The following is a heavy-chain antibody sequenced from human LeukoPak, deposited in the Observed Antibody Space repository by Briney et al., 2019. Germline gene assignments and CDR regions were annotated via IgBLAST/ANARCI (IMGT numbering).Heavy chain of an antibody. V-gene: IGHV1-2*02. CDR2: INPNSGGT. D-gene: IGHD6-13*01. J-gene: IGHJ2*01. CDR3: ARDRGWGSSWTGLHWYFDL. Sequence: ASVKVSCKASGYTFTGYYMHWVRQAPGQELGWMGWINPNSGGTNYAQKFQGRVTMTRDTSISTAYMELSRLRSDDTAVYYCARDRGWGSSWTGLHWYFDLWGRGTLVTVSS. CDR1: GYTFTGYY.